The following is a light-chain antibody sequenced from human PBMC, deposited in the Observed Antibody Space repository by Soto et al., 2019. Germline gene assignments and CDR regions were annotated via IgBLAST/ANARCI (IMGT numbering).Light chain of an antibody. V-gene: IGLV2-11*01. Sequence: QSARTQPRSVSGSPGQSVTISCTGTSSDVGGYNYVSWYQQRPGKAPKPMIYDVTKRPSGVPDRFSGSKSGNTASLTISGLQAEDEADYYCCSYAGSYTYVFGTGTKVTVL. CDR1: SSDVGGYNY. CDR2: DVT. CDR3: CSYAGSYTYV. J-gene: IGLJ1*01.